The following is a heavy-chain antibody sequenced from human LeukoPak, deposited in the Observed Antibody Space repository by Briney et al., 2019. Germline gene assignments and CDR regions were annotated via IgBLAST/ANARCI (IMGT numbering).Heavy chain of an antibody. CDR3: AFQPVTAGDAFDI. CDR2: IYSGGST. V-gene: IGHV3-66*01. J-gene: IGHJ3*02. CDR1: GFTVSSNY. Sequence: GGSLRLCCAASGFTVSSNYMSWVRQAPGKGLEWVSVIYSGGSTYYADSVKGRFTISRDNSKNTLYLQMNSLRAEDTAVYYCAFQPVTAGDAFDIWGQGTMVTVSS. D-gene: IGHD5-18*01.